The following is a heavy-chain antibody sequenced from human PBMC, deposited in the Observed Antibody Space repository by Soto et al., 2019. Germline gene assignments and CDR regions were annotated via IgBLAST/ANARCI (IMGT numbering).Heavy chain of an antibody. J-gene: IGHJ6*02. CDR1: GLPLSTRGVG. D-gene: IGHD3-3*01. Sequence: SGPTLVHPTHTLTLTCTFSGLPLSTRGVGVGWIRQPPGKALEWLALIYWNHDKRYSPSPKSRLTITKDTSKNQVVLTMTNMDPVDTATYYCGQSKIGYDSLGGYYELYGMDVWGQGTTVTVSS. V-gene: IGHV2-5*01. CDR2: IYWNHDK. CDR3: GQSKIGYDSLGGYYELYGMDV.